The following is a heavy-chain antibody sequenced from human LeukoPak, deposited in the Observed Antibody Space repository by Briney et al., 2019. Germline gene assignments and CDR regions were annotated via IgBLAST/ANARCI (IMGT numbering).Heavy chain of an antibody. Sequence: GGSLRLSCGASGFTVSSNYMSWVRQAPGKGLEWVSVIYSGGSTYYADSVKGRFTISRDNSKNTLYLQMNSLRPEDTAVYYCARSPRFGEFNYWGQGTLVTVSS. J-gene: IGHJ4*02. CDR3: ARSPRFGEFNY. CDR1: GFTVSSNY. V-gene: IGHV3-66*02. D-gene: IGHD3-10*02. CDR2: IYSGGST.